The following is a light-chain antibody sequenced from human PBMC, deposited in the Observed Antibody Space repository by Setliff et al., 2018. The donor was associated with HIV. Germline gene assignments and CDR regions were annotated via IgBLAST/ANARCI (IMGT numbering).Light chain of an antibody. CDR2: QAS. Sequence: QSALAQPASVSGSPGQSITISCTGTSGDVGRYNLVSWYQQQPGKPPKLMIYQASKRPSGVSNRFSGSKSGNTASLTISGLQAEDEADYYCCSNTGSNTDVVGTGTKVTVL. J-gene: IGLJ1*01. V-gene: IGLV2-23*01. CDR3: CSNTGSNTDV. CDR1: SGDVGRYNL.